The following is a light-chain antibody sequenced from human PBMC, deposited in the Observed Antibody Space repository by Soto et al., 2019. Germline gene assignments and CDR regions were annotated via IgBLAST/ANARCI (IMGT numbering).Light chain of an antibody. Sequence: DIQMTQSPSTLSASVGDRVTITCRASQSISSWLAWYQQKPGKAPKRLIYKASSLESGVPSRFSGSGSETEFTLTISSLQPDDFATYYCQRYNSYSWTFGQGTKVEIK. CDR1: QSISSW. CDR2: KAS. V-gene: IGKV1-5*03. J-gene: IGKJ1*01. CDR3: QRYNSYSWT.